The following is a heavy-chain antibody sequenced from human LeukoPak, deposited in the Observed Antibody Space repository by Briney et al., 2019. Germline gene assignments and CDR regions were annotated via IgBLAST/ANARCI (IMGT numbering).Heavy chain of an antibody. CDR3: AREMEGSGSYYFDY. CDR2: ISSSSSYI. J-gene: IGHJ4*02. CDR1: GFTFSSYG. V-gene: IGHV3-21*01. D-gene: IGHD3-10*01. Sequence: GGSLRLSCAASGFTFSSYGMNWVRQAPGKGLEWVSSISSSSSYIYYADPVKGRFTISRDNAKNSLYLQINSLRAEDTAVYYCAREMEGSGSYYFDYWGQGTLVTVSS.